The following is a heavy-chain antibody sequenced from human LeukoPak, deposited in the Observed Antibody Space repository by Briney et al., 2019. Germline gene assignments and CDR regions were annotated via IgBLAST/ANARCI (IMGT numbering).Heavy chain of an antibody. D-gene: IGHD1-1*01. CDR2: MNPNSGNT. CDR1: GYTFTSYD. J-gene: IGHJ6*03. CDR3: ARRLVGSLDYYYYMDV. V-gene: IGHV1-8*03. Sequence: ASVKVSCKASGYTFTSYDINWVRQAPGQGLEWMGWMNPNSGNTGYAQKFQGRVTITRNTSISTAYMELSSLRSEDTAVYYCARRLVGSLDYYYYMDVWGKGTTVTVSS.